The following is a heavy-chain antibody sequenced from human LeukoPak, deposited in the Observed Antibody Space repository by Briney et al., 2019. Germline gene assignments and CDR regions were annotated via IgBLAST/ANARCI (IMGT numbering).Heavy chain of an antibody. J-gene: IGHJ4*02. CDR2: ISGSGDTT. CDR3: ARDRPSDY. CDR1: GFTFSRHG. Sequence: GGSLRLSCAASGFTFSRHGMNWVRQAPGKGLEWVSGISGSGDTTYYADSVKGRFTISRDNAKNSLYLQMNSLRAEDTAVYYCARDRPSDYWGQGTLVTVSS. V-gene: IGHV3-23*01.